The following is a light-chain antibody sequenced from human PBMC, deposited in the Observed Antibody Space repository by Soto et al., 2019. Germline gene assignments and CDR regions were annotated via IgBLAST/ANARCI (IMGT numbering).Light chain of an antibody. CDR3: SSYTTMNTQV. Sequence: QSALTQPASVSGSPGQSITISCTGTSSDVGGYNYVSWYQQHPGKAPKLMIYEVSNRPSGVSNRFSGSKSGNTASLTISGLQAEDDADYYGSSYTTMNTQVFGGGTKLTVL. J-gene: IGLJ2*01. CDR1: SSDVGGYNY. V-gene: IGLV2-14*01. CDR2: EVS.